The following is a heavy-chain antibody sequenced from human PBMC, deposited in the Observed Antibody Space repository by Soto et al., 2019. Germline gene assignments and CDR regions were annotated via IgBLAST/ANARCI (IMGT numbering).Heavy chain of an antibody. CDR1: GFTFSSFA. CDR3: AGPGYSSQDY. J-gene: IGHJ4*02. D-gene: IGHD5-18*01. V-gene: IGHV3-23*01. Sequence: PGGSLRLSCAASGFTFSSFALSWVRQAPGKGLQWVSAISGSGGDADYADSVKGRFTISRDNSKNTLFLQMNSLRAEDSAIYYCAGPGYSSQDYWGQGTLVTV. CDR2: ISGSGGDA.